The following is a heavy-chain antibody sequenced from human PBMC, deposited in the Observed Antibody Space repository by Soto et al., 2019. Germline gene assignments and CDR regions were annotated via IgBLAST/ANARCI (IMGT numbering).Heavy chain of an antibody. CDR1: GYIFAAYY. D-gene: IGHD1-26*01. J-gene: IGHJ4*02. Sequence: ASVKVSCKASGYIFAAYYIHWVRQAPGQGLEWMGMINASGFGAAYGQKFQGRVAVTTDTSASTVYMELSSLRPEDTAVYYCARKRSGSKHWGQGTRVTVSS. CDR2: INASGFGA. CDR3: ARKRSGSKH. V-gene: IGHV1-46*01.